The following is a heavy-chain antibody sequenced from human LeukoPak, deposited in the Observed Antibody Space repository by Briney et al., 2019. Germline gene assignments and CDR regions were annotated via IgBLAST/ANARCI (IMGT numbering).Heavy chain of an antibody. CDR3: AKPWGAMGATLPCVY. CDR1: GFTVSSNY. D-gene: IGHD1-26*01. V-gene: IGHV3-53*05. J-gene: IGHJ4*02. CDR2: IYSGGST. Sequence: PGGSLRLSCAASGFTVSSNYMSWVRRAPGKGLEWVSVIYSGGSTYYADSVKGRFTISRDNSKNTLYLQMNSLRAEDTAVYYCAKPWGAMGATLPCVYWGQGTLVTVSS.